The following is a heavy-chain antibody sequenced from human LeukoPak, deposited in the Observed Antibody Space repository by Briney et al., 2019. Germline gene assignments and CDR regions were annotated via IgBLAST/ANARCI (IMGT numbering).Heavy chain of an antibody. CDR1: GFSFSTYS. V-gene: IGHV3-30*18. CDR2: ISYDGSNK. D-gene: IGHD5-24*01. CDR3: AKAPRDGYDWRFDY. Sequence: PGGSLRPSCTASGFSFSTYSMTWVRQGPGKGLEWVAVISYDGSNKYYADSVKGRFTISRDNSKNTLYLQMNSLRAEDTAVYYCAKAPRDGYDWRFDYWGQGTLVTVSS. J-gene: IGHJ4*02.